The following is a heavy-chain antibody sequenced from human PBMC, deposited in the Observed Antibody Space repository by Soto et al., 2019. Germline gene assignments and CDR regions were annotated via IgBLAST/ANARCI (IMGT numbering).Heavy chain of an antibody. CDR3: ASMTTVATAAFDI. Sequence: PGGSLRLSCAASGFTVSSNYMSWVRQAPGKGLEWVSVIYSGGSTYYADSVKGRFTISRDNSKNTLYLQMNSLRAEDTAVYYCASMTTVATAAFDIWGQGTMVTVSS. V-gene: IGHV3-53*01. J-gene: IGHJ3*02. CDR2: IYSGGST. CDR1: GFTVSSNY. D-gene: IGHD4-17*01.